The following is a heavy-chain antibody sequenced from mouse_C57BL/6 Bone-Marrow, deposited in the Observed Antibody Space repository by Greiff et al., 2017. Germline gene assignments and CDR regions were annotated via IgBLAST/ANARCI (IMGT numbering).Heavy chain of an antibody. D-gene: IGHD2-3*01. CDR1: EYEFPSHD. J-gene: IGHJ2*01. CDR2: INSDGGST. Sequence: VQLKESGGGLVQPGESLKLSCESNEYEFPSHDMSWVRKTPEKRLELVAAINSDGGSTYYPDTMERRFIISRDDTKKTLYLQMSSLRSEDTALYYCARHDGYYVENYFDYWGQGTTLTVSS. CDR3: ARHDGYYVENYFDY. V-gene: IGHV5-2*01.